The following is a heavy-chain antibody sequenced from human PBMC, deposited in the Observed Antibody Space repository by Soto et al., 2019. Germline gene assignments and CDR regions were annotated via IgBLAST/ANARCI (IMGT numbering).Heavy chain of an antibody. Sequence: VASVKVSCKASGFTFTSSAVQWVRQARGQRLEWIGWTVVGSGNTNYAQKFQERVTITRDMSTSTAYMELSSLRSEDTAVYYCAARGTDYYDSSGYYLDAFDIWGQGTMVTVSS. CDR1: GFTFTSSA. J-gene: IGHJ3*02. CDR3: AARGTDYYDSSGYYLDAFDI. V-gene: IGHV1-58*01. CDR2: TVVGSGNT. D-gene: IGHD3-22*01.